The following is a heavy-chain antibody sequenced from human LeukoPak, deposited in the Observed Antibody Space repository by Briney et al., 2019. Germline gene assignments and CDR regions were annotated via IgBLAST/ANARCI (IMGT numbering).Heavy chain of an antibody. J-gene: IGHJ4*02. CDR1: GFTFNTYW. CDR2: INSDGSAT. Sequence: GGSLRLSCAASGFTFNTYWMHWVRQAPGKGLVWVSRINSDGSATNYADSVKGRFTISRDNAKNTLYMQMNSLRAEDTAVYFCTRGASILTGYYYFNYWGQGTLAIVSS. D-gene: IGHD3-9*01. CDR3: TRGASILTGYYYFNY. V-gene: IGHV3-74*01.